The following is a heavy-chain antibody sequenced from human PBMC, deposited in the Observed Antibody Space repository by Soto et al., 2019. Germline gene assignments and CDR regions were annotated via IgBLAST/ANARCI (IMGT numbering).Heavy chain of an antibody. CDR3: AREADSSGYDVRWFDP. CDR2: INPCGGST. D-gene: IGHD3-22*01. J-gene: IGHJ5*02. V-gene: IGHV1-46*01. Sequence: QVQLVQSGAEVKKPGASVKVSCKASGYTFTSYYMHWVRQAPGQGLEWMGIINPCGGSTSYAQKFQGRVTMTRDTSTSTVYMELSSLRSEDTAVYYCAREADSSGYDVRWFDPWGQGTLGTVSS. CDR1: GYTFTSYY.